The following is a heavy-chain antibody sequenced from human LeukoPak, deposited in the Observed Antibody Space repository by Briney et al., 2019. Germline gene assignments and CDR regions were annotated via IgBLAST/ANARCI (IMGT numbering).Heavy chain of an antibody. CDR3: ARVDDGAFDY. V-gene: IGHV6-1*01. CDR2: TYSRSKWYN. Sequence: SQTLSLTCAISGDSVSSNSVAWNWIRQSPSRGLEWLGRTYSRSKWYNDYAVSVKSRITINPDTSKNQSSLQLNSVTPEDTAVYFCARVDDGAFDYWGQGTLVTVSS. J-gene: IGHJ4*02. D-gene: IGHD1-1*01. CDR1: GDSVSSNSVA.